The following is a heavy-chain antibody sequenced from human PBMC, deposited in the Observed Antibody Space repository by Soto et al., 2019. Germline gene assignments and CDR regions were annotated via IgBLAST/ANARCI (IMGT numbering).Heavy chain of an antibody. CDR3: ARERGLTASTLFGY. Sequence: QVQLVQSGPEVKMPGASVSVSCKASGYTFTSYGINWVRQAPGQGLEWMGRVSTYNGNTKYAQKFQGRVTMTTDTSTTTVYMHLRSLRSDDTAVYYCARERGLTASTLFGYWGQGTVVTVS. CDR1: GYTFTSYG. V-gene: IGHV1-18*01. CDR2: VSTYNGNT. D-gene: IGHD3-10*02. J-gene: IGHJ4*02.